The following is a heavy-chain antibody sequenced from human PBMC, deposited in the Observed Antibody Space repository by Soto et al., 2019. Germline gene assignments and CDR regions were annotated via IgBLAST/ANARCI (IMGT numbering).Heavy chain of an antibody. CDR3: SRVSVDYYDSSGYYLFDY. Sequence: ASVKVSCKASGYTFTSYGISWVRQAPGQGLRRMGGLNAENGDTIYEQKFQGRVTMTTDTSTSTAYMELRSLRSDDTAVYYCSRVSVDYYDSSGYYLFDYWGQGTLVTVSS. D-gene: IGHD3-22*01. CDR1: GYTFTSYG. V-gene: IGHV1-18*01. CDR2: LNAENGDT. J-gene: IGHJ4*02.